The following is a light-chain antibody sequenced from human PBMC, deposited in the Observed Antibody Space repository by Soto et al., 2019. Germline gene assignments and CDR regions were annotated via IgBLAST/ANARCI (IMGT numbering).Light chain of an antibody. CDR1: QSVSSY. CDR2: DSS. Sequence: EIVLTQSPATLSLSPGERATLSCRASQSVSSYLAWYRQRPGQAPRLLIYDSSNRATGVPARFSGSGSGTDFTLTISSLEPEDFAVYYCQLRSNWPLYTFGPWTKVDI. V-gene: IGKV3-11*01. CDR3: QLRSNWPLYT. J-gene: IGKJ3*01.